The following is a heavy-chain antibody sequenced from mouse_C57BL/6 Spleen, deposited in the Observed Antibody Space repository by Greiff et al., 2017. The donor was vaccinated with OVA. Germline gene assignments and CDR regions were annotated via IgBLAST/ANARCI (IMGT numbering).Heavy chain of an antibody. CDR2: INPSNGGT. D-gene: IGHD1-1*01. CDR3: ARSTITTVENY. J-gene: IGHJ2*01. Sequence: QVHVKQPGPELVKPGASVKLSCKASGYTFTSYWMHWVKQRPGQGLEWIGNINPSNGGTNYNEKFKSKATLTVDKSSSTAYMQLSSLTSEDSAVYYCARSTITTVENYWGQGTTLTVSS. V-gene: IGHV1-53*01. CDR1: GYTFTSYW.